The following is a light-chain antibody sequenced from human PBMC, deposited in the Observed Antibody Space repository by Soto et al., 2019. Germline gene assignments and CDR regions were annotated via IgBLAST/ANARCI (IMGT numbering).Light chain of an antibody. Sequence: EIVLTQSPGTLSLSPGERATLSCRASQGVSSTYLAWYQQKPGQAPRLLIYGASFRATGIPDRFSGSGSGTDFTLTISSLQSEDFAVYYCQQYNNWPRTFGQGTKVDIK. V-gene: IGKV3-20*01. CDR2: GAS. J-gene: IGKJ1*01. CDR3: QQYNNWPRT. CDR1: QGVSSTY.